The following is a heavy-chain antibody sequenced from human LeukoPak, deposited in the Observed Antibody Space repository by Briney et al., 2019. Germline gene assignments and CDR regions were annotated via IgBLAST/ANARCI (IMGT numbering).Heavy chain of an antibody. CDR1: GGSISSTTYH. Sequence: SETLSLTCTVSGGSISSTTYHWGWIRQPPGEGLEWIGDVYYSGSTHFNPSLRSRGTISIDTSKNQFSLKLSSVTAADTAVYYCARLKKDDYVWGSYRQTLYYFDYWGQGTLVTVSS. CDR2: VYYSGST. J-gene: IGHJ4*02. V-gene: IGHV4-39*07. CDR3: ARLKKDDYVWGSYRQTLYYFDY. D-gene: IGHD3-16*02.